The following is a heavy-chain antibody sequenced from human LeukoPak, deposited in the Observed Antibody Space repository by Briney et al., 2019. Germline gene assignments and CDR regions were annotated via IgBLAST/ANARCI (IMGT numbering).Heavy chain of an antibody. Sequence: SETLSLTCTVSGGSNSSYYWSWIRQPPGKGLEWIGFIYESGRTHHNPSLKSRVTISVDTSKNQFSLKLSSVTAADTAVYYCARQIGSGRYSFDSWGQGTLVTVSS. V-gene: IGHV4-59*08. J-gene: IGHJ5*01. D-gene: IGHD3-10*01. CDR1: GGSNSSYY. CDR2: IYESGRT. CDR3: ARQIGSGRYSFDS.